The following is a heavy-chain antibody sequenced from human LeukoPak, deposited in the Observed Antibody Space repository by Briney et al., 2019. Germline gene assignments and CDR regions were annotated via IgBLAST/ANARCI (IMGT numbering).Heavy chain of an antibody. Sequence: ASVKVSCKASGYTFNTYGITWVRQAPGQGLEWMGWISAYDGNTNYAQKLQGRVTMTTDTSTSTAYMELRSLRSDDTAVYYCARAKRITIFGVVTRSWFDPWGQGTLVTVSS. D-gene: IGHD3-3*01. CDR2: ISAYDGNT. CDR1: GYTFNTYG. J-gene: IGHJ5*02. V-gene: IGHV1-18*01. CDR3: ARAKRITIFGVVTRSWFDP.